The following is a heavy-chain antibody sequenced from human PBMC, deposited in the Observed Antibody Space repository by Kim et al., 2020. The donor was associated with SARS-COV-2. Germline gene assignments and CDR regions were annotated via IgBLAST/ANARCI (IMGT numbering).Heavy chain of an antibody. CDR1: GYTFTSYY. J-gene: IGHJ4*02. Sequence: ASVKVSCKASGYTFTSYYMHWVRQAPGQGLEWMGIINPSGGSTSYAQKFQGRVTMTRDTSTSTVYMELSSLRSEDTAVYYCARDEYVVVAATGPYFDYWGQGTLVTVSS. D-gene: IGHD2-15*01. V-gene: IGHV1-46*01. CDR2: INPSGGST. CDR3: ARDEYVVVAATGPYFDY.